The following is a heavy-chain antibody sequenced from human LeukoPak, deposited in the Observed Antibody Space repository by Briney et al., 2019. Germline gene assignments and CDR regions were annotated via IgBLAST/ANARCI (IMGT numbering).Heavy chain of an antibody. CDR1: GFTFSSYW. CDR2: IKQDGSEK. D-gene: IGHD3-10*01. Sequence: GGSLRLSCAASGFTFSSYWMSWVRQAPGKGLEWVANIKQDGSEKYYVDSVKGRFTISRDNAKNSLYLQMNSLRAEDTAVYYCASANTYYYGSGSTYNMDGWGKGTTVTVSS. V-gene: IGHV3-7*01. J-gene: IGHJ6*03. CDR3: ASANTYYYGSGSTYNMDG.